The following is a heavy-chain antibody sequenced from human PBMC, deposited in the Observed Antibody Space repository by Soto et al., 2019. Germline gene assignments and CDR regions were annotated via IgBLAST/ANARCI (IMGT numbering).Heavy chain of an antibody. D-gene: IGHD5-12*01. CDR2: ISARGGRS. Sequence: DVQLLESGGGLVQPGGSLRLSCAASGFSFSSYAMVWVRQAPGKGLEWVAGISARGGRSYFADSVKGRFTLARDNSKNVLSLEMNSLRAEDTAIYFWAKGSIEYSASVDNWGQGTLVVVSS. CDR3: AKGSIEYSASVDN. V-gene: IGHV3-23*01. CDR1: GFSFSSYA. J-gene: IGHJ4*02.